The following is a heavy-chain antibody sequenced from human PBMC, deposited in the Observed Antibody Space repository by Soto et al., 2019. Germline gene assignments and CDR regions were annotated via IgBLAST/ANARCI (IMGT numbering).Heavy chain of an antibody. V-gene: IGHV3-21*01. Sequence: EVQLVESGGGLVKPGGSLRLSCAASGFIFSSYSMNWVPQAPGKGLEWVSSIDSTSSYIYYADSVKGRFTISRDNAKNLVYLQMNSLRAEDTAVYYCAEGSETFAYWGQGTLVTVSS. CDR3: AEGSETFAY. CDR2: IDSTSSYI. J-gene: IGHJ4*02. CDR1: GFIFSSYS. D-gene: IGHD3-10*01.